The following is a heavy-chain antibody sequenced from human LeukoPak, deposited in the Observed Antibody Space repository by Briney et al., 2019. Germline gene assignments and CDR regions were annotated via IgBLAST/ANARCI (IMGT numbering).Heavy chain of an antibody. J-gene: IGHJ5*02. Sequence: GGSLRLSCAASGFTFSSAAMTWVRQAPGKGLEWVGRIRGKTYGGRTDYAAPVKGRFTISGDDSKNTLYLQMNSLKTEDTAVYYCTTGHSSWGQGTRVTVSS. CDR1: GFTFSSAA. CDR3: TTGHSS. CDR2: IRGKTYGGRT. V-gene: IGHV3-15*01.